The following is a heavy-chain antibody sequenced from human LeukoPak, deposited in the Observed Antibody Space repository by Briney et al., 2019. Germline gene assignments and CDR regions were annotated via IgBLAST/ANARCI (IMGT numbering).Heavy chain of an antibody. V-gene: IGHV4-59*01. J-gene: IGHJ6*03. CDR1: SGFISSYY. Sequence: SETLSLTCSVSSGFISSYYWTWIRQSPGKGLEWIGYIYYTGSTSYNPSLQSRVTISVDTSKNQFSLKLSSVTAANTAVYYCARGGIVVVPSYYYYYYMDVWGKGTTVTVSS. CDR3: ARGGIVVVPSYYYYYYMDV. CDR2: IYYTGST. D-gene: IGHD2-2*01.